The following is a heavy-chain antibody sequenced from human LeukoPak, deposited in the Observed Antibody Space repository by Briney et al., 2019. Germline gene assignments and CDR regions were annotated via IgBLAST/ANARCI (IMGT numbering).Heavy chain of an antibody. Sequence: SETLSLTCAVSGASFSGYHCSWIRQTPGKGLEWIGEVSQSGGASYNPSLKSRVTISVETSKNHVSLKLSSVSAAETAMYYCAGSYGGNAVGPFDIWGQGTMVTVSS. D-gene: IGHD4-23*01. J-gene: IGHJ3*02. CDR3: AGSYGGNAVGPFDI. CDR2: VSQSGGA. V-gene: IGHV4-34*01. CDR1: GASFSGYH.